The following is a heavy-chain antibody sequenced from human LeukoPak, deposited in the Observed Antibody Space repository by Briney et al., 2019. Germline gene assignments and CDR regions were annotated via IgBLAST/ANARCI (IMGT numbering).Heavy chain of an antibody. CDR1: GYSFTSNW. J-gene: IGHJ4*02. V-gene: IGHV5-51*01. D-gene: IGHD3-16*01. CDR3: ARHPWGIKVADY. Sequence: GESLKISCKGSGYSFTSNWNGWVRQLPGKGLEWLGIIYPGDAETTYSASFQGQVTISADKSITTPYLQWDSLRASDTAMYYCARHPWGIKVADYWGQGTLVSVSS. CDR2: IYPGDAET.